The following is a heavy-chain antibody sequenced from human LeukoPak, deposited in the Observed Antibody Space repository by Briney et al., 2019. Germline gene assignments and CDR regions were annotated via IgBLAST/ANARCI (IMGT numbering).Heavy chain of an antibody. J-gene: IGHJ6*03. CDR1: GFTLSSYP. V-gene: IGHV3-30*01. Sequence: GGSLRLSCAASGFTLSSYPMHWVRQAPGKGLEWVAVVSDDGNTKFDADFVKGRFTISRDNSKNTLYLQMNSLRGEDTAVYYCARGQLLLEGYFYYMDVWGKGTTVTVSS. CDR2: VSDDGNTK. D-gene: IGHD2-2*01. CDR3: ARGQLLLEGYFYYMDV.